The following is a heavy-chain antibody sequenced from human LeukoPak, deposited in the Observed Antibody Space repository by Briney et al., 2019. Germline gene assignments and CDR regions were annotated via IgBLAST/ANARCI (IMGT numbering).Heavy chain of an antibody. CDR2: ISSSSSTI. D-gene: IGHD6-6*01. J-gene: IGHJ4*02. CDR3: AREGAARPCDY. Sequence: GGSLRLSSAASGFTFSSYSMNWVRQAPGKGLEWVSYISSSSSTIYYADSVKGRFTISRDNAKNSLYLQMNSLRAEDTAVCYCAREGAARPCDYWGQGPLVTVSS. CDR1: GFTFSSYS. V-gene: IGHV3-48*01.